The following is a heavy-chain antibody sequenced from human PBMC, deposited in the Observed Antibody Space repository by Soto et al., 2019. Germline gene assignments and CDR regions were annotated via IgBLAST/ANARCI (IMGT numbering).Heavy chain of an antibody. CDR2: ILHTGGT. J-gene: IGHJ4*02. V-gene: IGHV4-30-2*01. Sequence: SETLSLTCAVSGGCISGGGFSWSWIRQPPGKDLEWIGYILHTGGTQYNPSLKSRVSMSVDQSKHQFSLHLTSVTAADTAVYYCARLQFGDGFDYWAQGALGTGSS. CDR3: ARLQFGDGFDY. CDR1: GGCISGGGFS. D-gene: IGHD1-1*01.